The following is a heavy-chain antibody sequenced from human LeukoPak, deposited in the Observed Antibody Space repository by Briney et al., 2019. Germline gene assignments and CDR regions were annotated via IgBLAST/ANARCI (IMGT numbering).Heavy chain of an antibody. CDR3: AKDLLSGTPSRYFDY. V-gene: IGHV3-23*01. CDR2: ISNSGGST. D-gene: IGHD1-1*01. J-gene: IGHJ4*02. Sequence: GGSLRLSCAASGFTFSSYAMSWVRQAPGKGLEWVSAISNSGGSTYYADSVKGRFTISRDNSKNTLYLQMNSLRAEDTAVYYCAKDLLSGTPSRYFDYWGQGTLVTVSS. CDR1: GFTFSSYA.